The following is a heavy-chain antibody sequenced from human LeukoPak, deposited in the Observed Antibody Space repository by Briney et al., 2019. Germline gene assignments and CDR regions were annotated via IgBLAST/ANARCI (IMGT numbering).Heavy chain of an antibody. CDR1: GFTFSSYW. J-gene: IGHJ4*02. Sequence: GGSLRLSCAASGFTFSSYWMSWVRQAPGKGLEWVAYIKQDVTEKYYVDSVKGRFSISRDNAKNSLYLQMNSLRAEDTALYYCARDTAAAGTGGYDYWGQGTLVTVSS. CDR2: IKQDVTEK. CDR3: ARDTAAAGTGGYDY. V-gene: IGHV3-7*03. D-gene: IGHD6-13*01.